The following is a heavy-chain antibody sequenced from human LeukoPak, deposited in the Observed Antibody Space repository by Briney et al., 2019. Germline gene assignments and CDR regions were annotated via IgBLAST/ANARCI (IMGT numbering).Heavy chain of an antibody. Sequence: GGSLRLSCAASGFTFSRYWMHWVRQAPGKGLVWVSRINSEGSSTSYADSVKGRFTISRDNAKNTLYLQMNSLRAEDTAVYYCARGIAAAGAAFDIWGQGTMVTVSS. D-gene: IGHD6-13*01. CDR2: INSEGSST. CDR3: ARGIAAAGAAFDI. V-gene: IGHV3-74*01. J-gene: IGHJ3*02. CDR1: GFTFSRYW.